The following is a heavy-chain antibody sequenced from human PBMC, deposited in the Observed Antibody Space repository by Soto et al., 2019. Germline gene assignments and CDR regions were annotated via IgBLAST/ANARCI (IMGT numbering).Heavy chain of an antibody. CDR3: ARQFGQLEGVWYFQH. D-gene: IGHD6-13*01. J-gene: IGHJ1*01. V-gene: IGHV4-39*01. CDR1: GGSISSSSYY. CDR2: IYYSGST. Sequence: QLQLQESGPGLVKPSETLSLTCTVSGGSISSSSYYWGWIRQPPGKGLEWIGSIYYSGSTYYNTSLKSRVTISVDTSKNKFSLKLSSVTAADTAVYYCARQFGQLEGVWYFQHWGQGTLVTVSS.